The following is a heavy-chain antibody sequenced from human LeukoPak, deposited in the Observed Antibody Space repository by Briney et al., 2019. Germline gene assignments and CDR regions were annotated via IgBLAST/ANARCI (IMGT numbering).Heavy chain of an antibody. V-gene: IGHV4-59*01. CDR3: ARDTIFGANAFDI. CDR1: GGSISSYY. J-gene: IGHJ3*02. CDR2: IYYSGST. D-gene: IGHD3-3*01. Sequence: SETLSLTCTVSGGSISSYYWSWIRQPPGKGLEWIGYIYYSGSTNYNPSPKSRVTISVDPSKNPFSLKLSSVTAADPAVYYCARDTIFGANAFDIWGQGTMVTVSS.